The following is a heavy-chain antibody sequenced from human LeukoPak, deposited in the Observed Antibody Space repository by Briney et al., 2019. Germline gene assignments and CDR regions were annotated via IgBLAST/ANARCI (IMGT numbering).Heavy chain of an antibody. CDR3: ARDIYYDSSGHDAFDI. D-gene: IGHD3-22*01. J-gene: IGHJ3*02. Sequence: GGSLRLSCAVSGITLSNYGMSWVRQAPGKGLEWVAGISDSGANTKYADSVKGRFTISRDNAKNTLYLQMNSLRAEDTAVYYCARDIYYDSSGHDAFDIWGQGTMVTVSS. CDR1: GITLSNYG. V-gene: IGHV3-23*01. CDR2: ISDSGANT.